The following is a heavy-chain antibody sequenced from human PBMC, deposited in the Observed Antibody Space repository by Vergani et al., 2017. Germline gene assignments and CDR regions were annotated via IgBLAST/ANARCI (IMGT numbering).Heavy chain of an antibody. J-gene: IGHJ3*02. CDR3: ARGEITQDAFDI. Sequence: QLQLQESGPGLVKPSETLSLTCTVSGGSISSSSYYWGWIRQPPGKGLEWIGSIYYSGSTYYNPSLKSRVTISVDTSKNQFSLKLSSVTAPDTAVYYCARGEITQDAFDIWGQGTMVTVSS. D-gene: IGHD1-14*01. CDR1: GGSISSSSYY. CDR2: IYYSGST. V-gene: IGHV4-39*07.